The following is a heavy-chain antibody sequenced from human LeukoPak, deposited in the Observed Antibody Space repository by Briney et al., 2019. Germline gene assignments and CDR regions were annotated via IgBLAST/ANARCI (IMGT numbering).Heavy chain of an antibody. D-gene: IGHD2-2*02. CDR2: ISGNSSSI. Sequence: GGSLRLSCAASGFTFNDYAMHWVRQAPGKGLECVSGISGNSSSIGYADSVKGRFTISRDNAKNSLYLQMNSLRAEDTALYYCPRQVPHCSITMCYRIKTEKRGWFDAWGEGSQVTVSS. J-gene: IGHJ5*02. CDR3: PRQVPHCSITMCYRIKTEKRGWFDA. CDR1: GFTFNDYA. V-gene: IGHV3-9*01.